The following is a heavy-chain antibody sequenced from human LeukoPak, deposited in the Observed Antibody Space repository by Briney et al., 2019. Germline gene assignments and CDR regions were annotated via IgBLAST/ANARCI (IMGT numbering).Heavy chain of an antibody. J-gene: IGHJ3*02. CDR1: GGSISSASYY. CDR2: IYTSGST. V-gene: IGHV4-61*02. Sequence: SETLSLTCTVSGGSISSASYYWSWIRQPAGKGLEWIGRIYTSGSTNYNPSLKSRVTISLDTSKNQFSLKLSSVTAADTAVYYCARVPDVLARASAFDIWGQGTMVTVSS. CDR3: ARVPDVLARASAFDI. D-gene: IGHD1-14*01.